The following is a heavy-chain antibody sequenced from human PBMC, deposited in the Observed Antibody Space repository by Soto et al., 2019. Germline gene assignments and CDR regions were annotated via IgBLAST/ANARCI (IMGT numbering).Heavy chain of an antibody. J-gene: IGHJ4*02. CDR1: GFTFSSYA. V-gene: IGHV3-30-3*01. CDR2: ISYDGSNK. D-gene: IGHD3-3*01. CDR3: ARDSDDFWSGYLVL. Sequence: GSLRLSCAASGFTFSSYAMHWVRQAPGKGLEWVAVISYDGSNKYYADSVKGRFTISRDNSKNTLYLQMNSLRAEDTAVYYCARDSDDFWSGYLVLWGQGTLVTASS.